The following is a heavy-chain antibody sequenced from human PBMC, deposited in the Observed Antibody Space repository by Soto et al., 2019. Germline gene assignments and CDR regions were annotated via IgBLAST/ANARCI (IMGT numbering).Heavy chain of an antibody. CDR1: GFTFSSYG. CDR3: ARRETAPAFGH. Sequence: EVQLLESGGGLVQPGGSLRLSCAASGFTFSSYGMSWVRQAPGKRPEWVSTISSSGSPTSYADSVRGRFTISRDNSKNSLFLQMNSLRAEDTALSYCARRETAPAFGHWGQGTLVTVSS. J-gene: IGHJ4*02. CDR2: ISSSGSPT. V-gene: IGHV3-23*01. D-gene: IGHD5-18*01.